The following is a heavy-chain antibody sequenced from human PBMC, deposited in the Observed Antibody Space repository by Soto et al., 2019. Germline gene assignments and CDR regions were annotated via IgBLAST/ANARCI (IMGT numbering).Heavy chain of an antibody. Sequence: SETLSLTCTVSGGSISSSSYYWGWIRQPPGKGLEWIGSIYYSGSTYYNPSLKSRVTISVDTSKNQFSLKLSSVTAADTAVYYYATDIVLMVYAGYGDYYMDVWGKGTTVTVSS. D-gene: IGHD2-8*01. CDR2: IYYSGST. J-gene: IGHJ6*03. CDR1: GGSISSSSYY. CDR3: ATDIVLMVYAGYGDYYMDV. V-gene: IGHV4-39*01.